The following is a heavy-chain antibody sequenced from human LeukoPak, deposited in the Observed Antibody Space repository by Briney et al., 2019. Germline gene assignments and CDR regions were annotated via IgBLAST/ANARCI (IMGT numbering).Heavy chain of an antibody. CDR2: ISSSSSYI. V-gene: IGHV3-21*01. CDR1: GFTFCSYS. J-gene: IGHJ4*02. CDR3: ARDTSSSWYVDY. Sequence: GGSLRLSCAASGFTFCSYSMNWVRQAPGKGLEWVSSISSSSSYIYYADSVKGRFTISRDNAKNSLYLQMNSLRAEDTAVYYCARDTSSSWYVDYWGQGTLVTVSS. D-gene: IGHD6-13*01.